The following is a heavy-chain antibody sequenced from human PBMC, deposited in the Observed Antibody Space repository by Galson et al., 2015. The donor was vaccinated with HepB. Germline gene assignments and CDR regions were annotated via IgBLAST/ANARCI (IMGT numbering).Heavy chain of an antibody. CDR2: ISGSGATT. D-gene: IGHD5/OR15-5a*01. J-gene: IGHJ5*02. CDR3: AKGLNWFDP. Sequence: SLRLSCAASGITFSTSGMSWVRQAPGKGLEWVSGISGSGATTYYADSVKGRLTISRDNSKKTLYLQMNSLRPDDTAVYYCAKGLNWFDPWGRGTLVTVST. CDR1: GITFSTSG. V-gene: IGHV3-23*01.